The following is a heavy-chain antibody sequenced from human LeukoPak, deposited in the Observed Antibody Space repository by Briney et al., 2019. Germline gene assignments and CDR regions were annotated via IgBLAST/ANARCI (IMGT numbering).Heavy chain of an antibody. CDR3: AMAAAGMGDFDY. D-gene: IGHD6-13*01. CDR1: GFSFSSYG. Sequence: GGSLRLSCAASGFSFSSYGMSWVRQAPGKGLEWVSAISGSGGSTYYADSVKGRFTISRDNSKNTLYLQMNSLRAEDTAVYYCAMAAAGMGDFDYWGQGTLVTVSS. CDR2: ISGSGGST. V-gene: IGHV3-23*01. J-gene: IGHJ4*02.